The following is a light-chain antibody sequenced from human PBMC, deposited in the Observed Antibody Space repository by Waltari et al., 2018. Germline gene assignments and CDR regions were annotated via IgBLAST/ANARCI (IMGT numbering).Light chain of an antibody. Sequence: QSALTQPASVSGTPGQSTTISCSGTTSDVGSYDIVSWYQQHPGEAPKLLICEVFKRPPDTSSRFSGAKSGSTASLTISGLQPEDEADYYCCSYAGRGTYVFGSGTKVTVL. V-gene: IGLV2-23*02. CDR1: TSDVGSYDI. CDR3: CSYAGRGTYV. CDR2: EVF. J-gene: IGLJ1*01.